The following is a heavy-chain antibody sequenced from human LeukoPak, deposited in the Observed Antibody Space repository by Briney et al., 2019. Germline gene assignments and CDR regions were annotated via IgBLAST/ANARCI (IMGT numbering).Heavy chain of an antibody. D-gene: IGHD4-23*01. J-gene: IGHJ4*02. CDR1: GYTFTDYY. Sequence: GASVKVSCKASGYTFTDYYIHWVRQAPGQGLEWMGWINPKSGDTSYEQKFQGRVTMTRDTSVSTAYMELSGLRSDDTAMYYCARVYYGGKTPSPGGHWGQGTLVTVSS. CDR2: INPKSGDT. V-gene: IGHV1-2*02. CDR3: ARVYYGGKTPSPGGH.